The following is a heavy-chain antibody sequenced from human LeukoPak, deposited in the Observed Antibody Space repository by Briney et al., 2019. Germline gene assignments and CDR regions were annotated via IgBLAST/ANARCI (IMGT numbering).Heavy chain of an antibody. J-gene: IGHJ3*02. Sequence: PSETLSLTCTVSGGSISSGGYYWSWIRQPPGKGLEWIGYIYHSGSTYYNPSLKSRVTISVDRSKNQFSLKLSSVTAADTAVYYCARGASGTLYDAFDIWGQGTMVTVSS. D-gene: IGHD1-26*01. CDR3: ARGASGTLYDAFDI. CDR2: IYHSGST. CDR1: GGSISSGGYY. V-gene: IGHV4-30-2*01.